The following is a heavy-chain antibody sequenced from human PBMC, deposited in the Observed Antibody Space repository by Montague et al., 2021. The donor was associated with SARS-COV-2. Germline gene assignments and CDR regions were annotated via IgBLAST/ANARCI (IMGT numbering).Heavy chain of an antibody. J-gene: IGHJ4*02. CDR1: GFTFSSYA. CDR2: ISYDGRNK. V-gene: IGHV3-30*04. D-gene: IGHD3-16*02. CDR3: ARDNYDYVWGSYRYIY. Sequence: SLRLSCAASGFTFSSYAMHWVRQAPVKGLEWVAVISYDGRNKYYXDSXHGRFTISRDNSKNTLHLQMNSLRAEDTAVYYCARDNYDYVWGSYRYIYWGQGTLVTVSS.